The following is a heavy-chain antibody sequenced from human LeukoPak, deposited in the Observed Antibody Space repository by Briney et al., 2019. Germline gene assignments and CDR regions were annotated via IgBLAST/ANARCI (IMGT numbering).Heavy chain of an antibody. CDR2: INHSGST. V-gene: IGHV4-34*01. Sequence: SETLSLTCAVYGGSFSGYYWSWIRQPPGKGLEWIGEINHSGSTNHNPSLKSRVTISVDTSKNQFSLKLSSVTAADTAVYYCAVTRLGGYYLFDYWGQGTLVTVSS. J-gene: IGHJ4*02. CDR3: AVTRLGGYYLFDY. CDR1: GGSFSGYY. D-gene: IGHD3-3*01.